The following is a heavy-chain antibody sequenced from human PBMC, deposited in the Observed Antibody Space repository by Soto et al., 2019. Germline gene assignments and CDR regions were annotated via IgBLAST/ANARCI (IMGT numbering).Heavy chain of an antibody. V-gene: IGHV4-31*03. Sequence: QVQLQESGPGLVKPSQTLSLTCTVSGDSISSGGYYWTWIRQHPGKGLEWIGFIYYSGSTCYNPSLKSRITISVDTSKNQFSLKLTSVTAADTAVYYCARDSTDSGVGSGMDVWGQGTTVTVSS. J-gene: IGHJ6*02. CDR3: ARDSTDSGVGSGMDV. CDR2: IYYSGST. CDR1: GDSISSGGYY. D-gene: IGHD3-22*01.